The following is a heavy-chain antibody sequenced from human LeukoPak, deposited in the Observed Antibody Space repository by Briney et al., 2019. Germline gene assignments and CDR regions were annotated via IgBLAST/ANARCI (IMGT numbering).Heavy chain of an antibody. CDR1: GGSISGSSYY. V-gene: IGHV4-39*07. CDR3: ARVRAPRWFDP. CDR2: IYYSGST. Sequence: SETLSLTCRVSGGSISGSSYYWGWIRQPPGKGLEWIGSIYYSGSTYYNPSLKSRVTISVDTSKNQFSLKLSSVTAADTAVYYCARVRAPRWFDPWGQGTLVTVSS. J-gene: IGHJ5*02.